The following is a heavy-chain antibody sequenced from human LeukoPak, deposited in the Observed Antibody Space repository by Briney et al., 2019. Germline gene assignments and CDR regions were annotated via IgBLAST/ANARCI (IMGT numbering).Heavy chain of an antibody. D-gene: IGHD3-22*01. J-gene: IGHJ6*03. Sequence: ASVKVSCKASGYTFTSYDINWVRQATGQGLEWMGWMNPNSGNTGYAQKFQGRVTMTRNTSISTAYMELSSLRSEDTAVYYCARATDSSGYYRYYYYYMDVWGKGTTVTISS. CDR2: MNPNSGNT. V-gene: IGHV1-8*01. CDR3: ARATDSSGYYRYYYYYMDV. CDR1: GYTFTSYD.